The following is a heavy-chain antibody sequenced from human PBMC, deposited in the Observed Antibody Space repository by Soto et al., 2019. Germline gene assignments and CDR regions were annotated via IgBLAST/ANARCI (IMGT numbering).Heavy chain of an antibody. CDR1: GFTFSSYD. V-gene: IGHV3-13*01. D-gene: IGHD1-26*01. CDR3: ARGRYSGSDTGAFDI. CDR2: IGTAGDT. J-gene: IGHJ3*02. Sequence: EVQLLESGGGLVQPGGSLRLSCAASGFTFSSYDMHWVRQATGKGLEWVSAIGTAGDTYYPGSVKGRFTISRENAKNSLYLQMNSLRAGDTAVYYCARGRYSGSDTGAFDIWGQGTMVTVSS.